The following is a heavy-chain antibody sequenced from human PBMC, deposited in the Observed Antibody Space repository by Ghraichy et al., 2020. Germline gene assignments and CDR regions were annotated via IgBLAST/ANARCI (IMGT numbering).Heavy chain of an antibody. Sequence: SETLSLTCAVYGGSFSGYYWSWIRQPPGKGLEWIGEINHSGSTNYNPSLKSRVTISVDTSKNQFSLKLSSVTAADTAVYYCASSIAAAPRWFDPWGQGTLVTVSS. D-gene: IGHD6-13*01. CDR3: ASSIAAAPRWFDP. CDR1: GGSFSGYY. CDR2: INHSGST. J-gene: IGHJ5*02. V-gene: IGHV4-34*01.